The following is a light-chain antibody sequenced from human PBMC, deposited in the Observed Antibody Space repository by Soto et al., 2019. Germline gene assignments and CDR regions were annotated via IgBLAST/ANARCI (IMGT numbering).Light chain of an antibody. CDR2: GAS. V-gene: IGKV3-11*01. CDR1: QSISSN. CDR3: QQRGNRPPWT. J-gene: IGKJ1*01. Sequence: EIVLTQSPATLSVAPGDRATLSCRASQSISSNLAWYQHKPGQAPRLLIYGASNRATGIPARFSGSGSGTDFTPTISSLEAEDLAVYYCQQRGNRPPWTFGQGTKVAIK.